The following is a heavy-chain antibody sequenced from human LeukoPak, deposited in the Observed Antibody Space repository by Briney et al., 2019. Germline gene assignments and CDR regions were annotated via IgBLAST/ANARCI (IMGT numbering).Heavy chain of an antibody. V-gene: IGHV1-2*04. CDR1: GYTFTGYY. D-gene: IGHD3-22*01. J-gene: IGHJ4*02. CDR3: AREYDSSGYSVFFDY. Sequence: ASVKVSCKASGYTFTGYYIHWVRQAPGQGLEWMGWINPNSGGTNYAQKFQGWVTMTRDTAISTAYMELSRLRSDDTAVYYCAREYDSSGYSVFFDYWGQGTLVTVSS. CDR2: INPNSGGT.